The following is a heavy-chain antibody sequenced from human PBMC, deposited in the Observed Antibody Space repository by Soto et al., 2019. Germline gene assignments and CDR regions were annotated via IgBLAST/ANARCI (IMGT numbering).Heavy chain of an antibody. CDR3: ARGGVAGFDP. CDR1: GGTFSSYI. Sequence: QVQLVQSGAEVKKPGSSVKVSCKASGGTFSSYIISWVRQAPGQGLEWMGRIIPIVGIANYAQRFQGRVTITADKSTSTAYMEMSSLKSEDTAVYYCARGGVAGFDPWGQGTLFTVSS. CDR2: IIPIVGIA. V-gene: IGHV1-69*02. D-gene: IGHD2-15*01. J-gene: IGHJ5*02.